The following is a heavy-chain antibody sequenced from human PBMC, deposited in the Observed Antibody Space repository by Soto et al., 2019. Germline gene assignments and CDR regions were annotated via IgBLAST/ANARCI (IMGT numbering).Heavy chain of an antibody. D-gene: IGHD2-2*01. CDR1: GFMFSSYG. J-gene: IGHJ3*01. CDR2: ISYGGTYK. Sequence: GSLRLSCAASGFMFSSYGIRWVRQAPGRGLEWVAVISYGGTYKYYADSVKGRFTLSRDNSENTVSLQMNSLRPEDTAVYYCAKQYTDLVIGAFDVWGPGAMVTVSS. V-gene: IGHV3-30*18. CDR3: AKQYTDLVIGAFDV.